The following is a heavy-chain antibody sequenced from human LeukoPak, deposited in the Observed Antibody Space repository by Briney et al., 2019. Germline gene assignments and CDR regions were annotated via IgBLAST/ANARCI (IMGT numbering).Heavy chain of an antibody. CDR1: GFTFSSYG. J-gene: IGHJ4*02. CDR3: AKSYCSGGSCYYLGRGAFDY. V-gene: IGHV3-30*02. Sequence: PGGSLRLSCAASGFTFSSYGMHWVRQAPGKGLEWVAFIRYDGSNKYYADSVKGRFTISRDDSKNTLYVQMNSLSAEDTAVYYCAKSYCSGGSCYYLGRGAFDYWGQGTLVTVSS. CDR2: IRYDGSNK. D-gene: IGHD2-15*01.